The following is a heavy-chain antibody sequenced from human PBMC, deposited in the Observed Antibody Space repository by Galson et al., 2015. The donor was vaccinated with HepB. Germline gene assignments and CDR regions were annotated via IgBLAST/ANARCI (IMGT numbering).Heavy chain of an antibody. CDR3: ARINEVALGKDAFDI. D-gene: IGHD1-1*01. CDR2: IDWDDDK. CDR1: GFSLSTSGMC. J-gene: IGHJ3*02. Sequence: PALVKPTQTLTLTCTFSGFSLSTSGMCVSWIRQPPGKALEWLALIDWDDDKYYSTSLKTRLTISKDTSKNQVVLTMTNMDPVDTATYYCARINEVALGKDAFDIWGQGTMVTVSS. V-gene: IGHV2-70*01.